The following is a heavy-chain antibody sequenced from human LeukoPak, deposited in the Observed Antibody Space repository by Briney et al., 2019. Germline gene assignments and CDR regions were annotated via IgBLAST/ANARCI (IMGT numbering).Heavy chain of an antibody. V-gene: IGHV1-18*01. CDR2: ISAYNGNT. D-gene: IGHD3-22*01. J-gene: IGHJ2*01. Sequence: ASVKVSCKASGYTFTSYGISWVRQAPGQGLEWMGWISAYNGNTNYAQKLQGRVTMTTDTSTSTAYMELRSLRSDDTAVYYCARARGDSSGYYYGWYFDLWGRGTLVTVSS. CDR3: ARARGDSSGYYYGWYFDL. CDR1: GYTFTSYG.